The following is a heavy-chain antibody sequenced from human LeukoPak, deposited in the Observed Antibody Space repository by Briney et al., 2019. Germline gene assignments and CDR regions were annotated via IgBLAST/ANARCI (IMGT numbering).Heavy chain of an antibody. CDR2: IIPILGTA. CDR3: ARDGGGTFGDY. Sequence: SVKVSCKASGGTFSSYAISWVRQAPGQGPEWMGGIIPILGTANYAQKFQGRVTITTDESTSTAYMELSSLRSEDTAVYYCARDGGGTFGDYWGQGTLVTVSS. J-gene: IGHJ4*02. V-gene: IGHV1-69*05. D-gene: IGHD3-16*01. CDR1: GGTFSSYA.